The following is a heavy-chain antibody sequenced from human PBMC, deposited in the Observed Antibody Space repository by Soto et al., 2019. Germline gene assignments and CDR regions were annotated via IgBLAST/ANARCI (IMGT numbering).Heavy chain of an antibody. Sequence: GESLKISCTGSGFSFANYRINWVRQMPGKGLEWMGRIDPSESYSNYSPSFQGHVTISADKSINTAYLQWSSLKASHTAMYYCWGEGFGMDVWRQGSRVTVSS. D-gene: IGHD3-16*01. V-gene: IGHV5-10-1*01. CDR1: GFSFANYR. CDR3: WGEGFGMDV. CDR2: IDPSESYS. J-gene: IGHJ6*02.